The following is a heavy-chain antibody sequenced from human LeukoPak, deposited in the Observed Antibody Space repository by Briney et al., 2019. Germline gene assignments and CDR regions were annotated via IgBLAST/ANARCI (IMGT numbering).Heavy chain of an antibody. J-gene: IGHJ4*02. V-gene: IGHV5-51*01. CDR3: ARRGYDYVWI. CDR2: IYPGDSDT. CDR1: GYNFTNDW. D-gene: IGHD3-16*01. Sequence: GESLKISCKGSGYNFTNDWIGWVRQMPGKGLEWMGIIYPGDSDTRYSPSFQGQVTISADKSVSTAYLQWSSLRASDTAMYYCARRGYDYVWIWGQGTLVAVSS.